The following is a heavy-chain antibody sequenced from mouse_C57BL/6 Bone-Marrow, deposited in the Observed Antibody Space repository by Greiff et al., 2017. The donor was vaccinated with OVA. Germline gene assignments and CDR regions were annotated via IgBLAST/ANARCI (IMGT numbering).Heavy chain of an antibody. V-gene: IGHV1-15*01. Sequence: QVQLQQSGAELVRPGASVTLSCKASGYTFTDYEMHWVKQTPVHGLEWIGAIDPETGVTAYNQKFKGKAILTADKSSSTAYMGLRSLTSDDSAVYSCTRNYGSDYWGQGTTLTVSS. CDR1: GYTFTDYE. J-gene: IGHJ2*01. D-gene: IGHD1-1*01. CDR2: IDPETGVT. CDR3: TRNYGSDY.